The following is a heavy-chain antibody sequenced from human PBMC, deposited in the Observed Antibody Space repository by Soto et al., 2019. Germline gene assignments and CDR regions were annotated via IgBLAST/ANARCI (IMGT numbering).Heavy chain of an antibody. CDR2: ISYDGSST. CDR3: ARGSPGAGTGGPLGY. D-gene: IGHD6-19*01. V-gene: IGHV3-30*04. CDR1: GFTFSSYA. J-gene: IGHJ4*02. Sequence: SLSLSCSASGFTFSSYAMHWVRQAPGKGLEWVAVISYDGSSTSYADSVKGRFTISRDNAKNTLYLQMNSLRAEDTAVYYCARGSPGAGTGGPLGYWGQGTLVTVSS.